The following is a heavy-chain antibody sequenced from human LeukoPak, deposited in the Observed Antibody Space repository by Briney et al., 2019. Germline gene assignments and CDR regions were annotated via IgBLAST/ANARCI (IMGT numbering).Heavy chain of an antibody. J-gene: IGHJ4*02. CDR2: ILNDGGST. CDR1: GFTFNRYW. CDR3: VRHNYGYDY. Sequence: QAGGSLRLSCAASGFTFNRYWMHWVRQAPGEGPVWVAHILNDGGSTSYADSVKGRFTISRDNAKNTLSLQMNSLRAEDTAVYYCVRHNYGYDYWGPGTPVTVSS. D-gene: IGHD5-18*01. V-gene: IGHV3-74*01.